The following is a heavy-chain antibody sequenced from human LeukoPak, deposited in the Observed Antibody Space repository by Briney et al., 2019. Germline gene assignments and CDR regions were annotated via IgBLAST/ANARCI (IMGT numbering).Heavy chain of an antibody. V-gene: IGHV3-33*01. CDR2: IWYDGSNE. J-gene: IGHJ5*02. Sequence: GRSLRLSCAASGFTFSSFGMHWVRQAPGKGLERVAVIWYDGSNEYYADSVKGRFTISRDNSKNTLYLQMNSLRDEDTAVYYCARQQKRDGYNQLNWFDPWGQGTLVTVSS. CDR3: ARQQKRDGYNQLNWFDP. CDR1: GFTFSSFG. D-gene: IGHD5-24*01.